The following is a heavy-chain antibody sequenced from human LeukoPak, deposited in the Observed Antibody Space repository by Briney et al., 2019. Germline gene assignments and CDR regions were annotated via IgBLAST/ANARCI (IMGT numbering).Heavy chain of an antibody. CDR3: ARGPTGRGYSSTKRGFFDP. Sequence: ASVKVSCKASVYSFTTYYLHCVRDAPGQGLGCMGIINPRGRNIHYAQKFQSRVTMTRDTSPSTGYMGLRPLRPENTDVFYCARGPTGRGYSSTKRGFFDPWGQGTLVTVSS. CDR1: VYSFTTYY. CDR2: INPRGRNI. D-gene: IGHD6-19*01. J-gene: IGHJ5*02. V-gene: IGHV1-46*01.